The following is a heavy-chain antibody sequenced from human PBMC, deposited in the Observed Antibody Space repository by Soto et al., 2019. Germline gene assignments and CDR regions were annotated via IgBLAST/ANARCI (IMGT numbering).Heavy chain of an antibody. V-gene: IGHV1-18*01. D-gene: IGHD1-1*01. Sequence: QVHLVQSGAEVKKPGASVKVSCKASGYTFTSYGITWVRQAPGQGLKWMGWISAHNGNTDYAQKLQGRVIVTRDTSTSTAYMELRSLISDDTAVHYCARGRYGDYWGQGALVTVSS. J-gene: IGHJ4*02. CDR1: GYTFTSYG. CDR2: ISAHNGNT. CDR3: ARGRYGDY.